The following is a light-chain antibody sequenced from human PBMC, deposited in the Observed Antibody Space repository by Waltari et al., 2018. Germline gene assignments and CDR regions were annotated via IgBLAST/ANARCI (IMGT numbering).Light chain of an antibody. CDR3: ATWDDSLNGL. CDR1: SSTIGSKS. V-gene: IGLV1-44*01. J-gene: IGLJ2*01. CDR2: SNN. Sequence: QSVLTQPPSASGTPGQTVSISCSGSSSTIGSKSVNWYQQVPGTAPKLLIYSNNQRPSGVPDRFSGSKSGTSASLAISGLQSEDEAYYYCATWDDSLNGLFGGGTKLTVL.